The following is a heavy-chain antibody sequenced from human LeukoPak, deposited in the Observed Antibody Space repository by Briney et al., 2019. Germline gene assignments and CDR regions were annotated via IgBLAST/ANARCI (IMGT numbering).Heavy chain of an antibody. J-gene: IGHJ3*01. CDR2: ITTSSSYT. V-gene: IGHV3-21*01. D-gene: IGHD3-10*01. CDR3: ARGFLGITRLLGAFDF. Sequence: PGGSLRLSCAASRFTFSSYSMNWVRQAPGKGLEWVSSITTSSSYTYYADSVKGRFTISRDNAKNSLYLQMNSLRAEDTAVYYCARGFLGITRLLGAFDFLGQGTMVTVSS. CDR1: RFTFSSYS.